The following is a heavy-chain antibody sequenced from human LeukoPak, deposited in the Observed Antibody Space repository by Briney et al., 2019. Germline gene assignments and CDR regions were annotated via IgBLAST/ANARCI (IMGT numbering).Heavy chain of an antibody. J-gene: IGHJ3*02. CDR3: ARAYYGSGISAFDI. D-gene: IGHD3-10*01. CDR1: GFTVSSSY. V-gene: IGHV3-53*01. Sequence: GGSLRLSCAASGFTVSSSYMYWVRQAPGKGLEWVSFFYRGETTYYAESVRGRFTISRDISKNTLYLLMNSLVPEDTAVYYCARAYYGSGISAFDIWGQGTMVTVSS. CDR2: FYRGETT.